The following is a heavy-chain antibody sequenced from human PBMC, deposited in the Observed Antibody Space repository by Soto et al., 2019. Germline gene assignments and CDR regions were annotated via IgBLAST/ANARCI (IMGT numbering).Heavy chain of an antibody. CDR3: AKAVLTGYYLFDY. D-gene: IGHD3-9*01. J-gene: IGHJ4*02. V-gene: IGHV3-9*01. CDR1: GFTFDDYA. CDR2: ISWNSGSI. Sequence: EVQLVESGGGLVQPGRSLRLSCAASGFTFDDYAMHWVRQAPGKGLEWVSGISWNSGSIGYADSVKGRVTISRDNAKNSLYLQMNSLRAEDTALYYCAKAVLTGYYLFDYWGQGTMVTVSS.